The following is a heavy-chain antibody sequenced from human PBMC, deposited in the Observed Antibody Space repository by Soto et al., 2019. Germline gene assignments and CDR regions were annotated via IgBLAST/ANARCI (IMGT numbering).Heavy chain of an antibody. CDR1: GGSISSSSYY. V-gene: IGHV4-39*01. Sequence: SETLSLTCTVSGGSISSSSYYWGWIRQPPGKGLEWIGSIYYSGSTYYNPSLKSRVTISVDTSKNQFSLKLSSVTAADTAVYYCARHGIVVVVAATPGWFDPWGQGTLVTVSS. CDR2: IYYSGST. J-gene: IGHJ5*02. D-gene: IGHD2-15*01. CDR3: ARHGIVVVVAATPGWFDP.